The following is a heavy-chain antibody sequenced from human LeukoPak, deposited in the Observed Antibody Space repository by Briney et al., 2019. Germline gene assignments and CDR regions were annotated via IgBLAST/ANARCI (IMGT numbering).Heavy chain of an antibody. CDR2: ISYDGSNK. Sequence: GGSLRLSCAASGFTFSSYAMHWVRQAPGKGLEWVAVISYDGSNKYYADSVKGRFTISRDNSKNTLYLQMNSLRAEDTAVYYCVSLVAGWYSSSWATPDYWGQGTLVTVSS. CDR1: GFTFSSYA. J-gene: IGHJ4*02. CDR3: VSLVAGWYSSSWATPDY. V-gene: IGHV3-30-3*01. D-gene: IGHD6-13*01.